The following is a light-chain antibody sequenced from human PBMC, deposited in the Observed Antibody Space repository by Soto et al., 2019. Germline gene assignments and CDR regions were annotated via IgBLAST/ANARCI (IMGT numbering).Light chain of an antibody. Sequence: EIVLTQSPGTLSLSPGEGTTLSCRASQTVSKNSLAWYQQKPGQAPRLLIYAASSRTTGIPDRFSGSGSGTEFTLTISRLEPEDVAVFYCQQYAASPITFGQATLLELK. CDR1: QTVSKNS. CDR2: AAS. V-gene: IGKV3-20*01. CDR3: QQYAASPIT. J-gene: IGKJ5*01.